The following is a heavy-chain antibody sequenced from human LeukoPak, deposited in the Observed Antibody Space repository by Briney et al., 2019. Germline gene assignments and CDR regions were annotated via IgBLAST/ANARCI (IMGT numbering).Heavy chain of an antibody. CDR3: ARGVEMDTIYRYYYYYMDV. D-gene: IGHD5-24*01. J-gene: IGHJ6*03. Sequence: ASVKVSCKASGYTFTSYDINWVRQATGQGLEWMGWMNPNSGNTGYAQKFQGRVTMTRNTSISTAYMELSSLRSEDTAVYYCARGVEMDTIYRYYYYYMDVWGKGTTVTVSS. CDR2: MNPNSGNT. CDR1: GYTFTSYD. V-gene: IGHV1-8*01.